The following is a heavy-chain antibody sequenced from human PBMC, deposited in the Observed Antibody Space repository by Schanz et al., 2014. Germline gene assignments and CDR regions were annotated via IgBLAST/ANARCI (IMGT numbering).Heavy chain of an antibody. V-gene: IGHV3-66*01. Sequence: EVQLVESGGGLAQPGGSLRLSCAASGITFSGYSMNWVRQAPGKGLEWVSIIYTDGSTYYADSVRDRFTISRDNSKNMLYLQTNNLRAEDTAVYYGARGTDTAMEHRPFDYWGQGTLVTVSS. CDR3: ARGTDTAMEHRPFDY. CDR1: GITFSGYS. J-gene: IGHJ4*02. CDR2: IYTDGST. D-gene: IGHD5-18*01.